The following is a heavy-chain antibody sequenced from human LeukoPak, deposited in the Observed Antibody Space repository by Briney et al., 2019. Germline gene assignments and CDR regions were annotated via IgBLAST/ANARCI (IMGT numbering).Heavy chain of an antibody. D-gene: IGHD5-18*01. CDR2: IIPIFGTA. J-gene: IGHJ6*04. V-gene: IGHV1-69*06. Sequence: SVKVSCKASGGTFSSYAISWVRQAPGQGLEWMGGIIPIFGTANYAQKFQGRVTITADKSTSTAYMELSSLRSEDTAVYYCTHSYGENYGMDVWGKGTRSPSPQ. CDR3: THSYGENYGMDV. CDR1: GGTFSSYA.